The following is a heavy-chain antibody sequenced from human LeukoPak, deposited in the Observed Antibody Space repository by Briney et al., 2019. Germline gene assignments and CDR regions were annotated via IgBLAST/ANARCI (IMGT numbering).Heavy chain of an antibody. Sequence: PGGSLRLSCAASGFTFSNTWMNWVRQAPGKGLEWVSYISSSGSTIYYADSVKGRFTISRDNARNSLYLQMNSLRAEDTAVYYCARLDYYGSGSYFDYWGQGTLVTVSS. CDR1: GFTFSNTW. V-gene: IGHV3-48*04. J-gene: IGHJ4*02. CDR2: ISSSGSTI. D-gene: IGHD3-10*01. CDR3: ARLDYYGSGSYFDY.